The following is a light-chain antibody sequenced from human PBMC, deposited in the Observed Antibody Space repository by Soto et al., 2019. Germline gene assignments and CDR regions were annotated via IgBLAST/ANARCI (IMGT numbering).Light chain of an antibody. Sequence: SYELTQPLSVSVAPGGTARIPCGGNNIGSESVHWYQQKPRQAPVLVIFYDSDRPSGIPERFSGSNSGDTATLTISRVEAGDEDDYYCQVWDGSTDQQVFGGGTKLTVL. CDR3: QVWDGSTDQQV. V-gene: IGLV3-21*04. CDR1: NIGSES. CDR2: YDS. J-gene: IGLJ3*02.